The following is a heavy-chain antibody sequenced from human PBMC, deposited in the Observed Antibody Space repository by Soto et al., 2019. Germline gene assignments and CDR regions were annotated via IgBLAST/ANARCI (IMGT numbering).Heavy chain of an antibody. CDR2: IYYSGST. Sequence: SETLSLTCTVSGGSISSSSYYWGWIRQPPGKGLEWIGSIYYSGSTYYNPSLKSRVTISVDTSKNQFSLKLSSVTAADTALYYCARAGGSGPLDDWFDPWGQGTLVTVSS. J-gene: IGHJ5*02. D-gene: IGHD3-10*01. V-gene: IGHV4-39*07. CDR1: GGSISSSSYY. CDR3: ARAGGSGPLDDWFDP.